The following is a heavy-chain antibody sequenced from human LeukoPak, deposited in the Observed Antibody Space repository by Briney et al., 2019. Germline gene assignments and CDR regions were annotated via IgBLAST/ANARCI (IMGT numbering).Heavy chain of an antibody. Sequence: GGSLRLSCAASGFTFSSYSMNWVRQAPGKGLEWVSYISSSSSFIYYADSLKGRFTISRDNAKNSLYLQMNSLRAEDTAVYYCARDLGNVRHDYVWRSYRYRTYWGQGTLVTVSS. CDR1: GFTFSSYS. CDR2: ISSSSSFI. D-gene: IGHD3-16*02. CDR3: ARDLGNVRHDYVWRSYRYRTY. J-gene: IGHJ4*02. V-gene: IGHV3-21*01.